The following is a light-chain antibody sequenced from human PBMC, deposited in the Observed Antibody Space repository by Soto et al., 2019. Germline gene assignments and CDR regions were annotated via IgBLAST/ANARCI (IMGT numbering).Light chain of an antibody. Sequence: IVLTQSPVTLSLSPGETATLSSRASHSVSNYLAWYQQRAGHAPSLLIYDASNRTNAIPARFSGCGSETDFTLTISSLEPEDFADYYCQQRSNWPLTSGGGTKVEIK. CDR3: QQRSNWPLT. J-gene: IGKJ4*01. CDR2: DAS. V-gene: IGKV3-11*01. CDR1: HSVSNY.